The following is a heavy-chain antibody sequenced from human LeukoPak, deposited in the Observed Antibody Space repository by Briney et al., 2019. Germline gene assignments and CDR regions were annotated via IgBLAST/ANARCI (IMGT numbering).Heavy chain of an antibody. CDR2: IYPGDSET. J-gene: IGHJ6*03. D-gene: IGHD6-6*01. CDR1: GYRFSSYW. Sequence: GESLKISCKGSGYRFSSYWICWVRQMLGKGLEWMGIIYPGDSETRYSPSFQGQVTISADKSISTAYLQWSSLKASDTAMYYCARHGEQLPHYMDVWGKGTMVTVSS. CDR3: ARHGEQLPHYMDV. V-gene: IGHV5-51*01.